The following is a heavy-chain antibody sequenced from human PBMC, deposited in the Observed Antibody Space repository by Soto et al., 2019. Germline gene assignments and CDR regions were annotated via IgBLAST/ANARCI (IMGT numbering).Heavy chain of an antibody. CDR2: INTGDGNT. D-gene: IGHD6-6*01. J-gene: IGHJ6*02. Sequence: QVQLVQSGAEVKKPGASVKVSCKASGYTFTTYVMQWVRQAPGQRLEWMGWINTGDGNTKYSQKFQGRVTISRDTSATTAYMELSSLRSEDTAVYYCARGTTIVGRPKGTYYYGMDVWGQGTTVTVSS. CDR1: GYTFTTYV. CDR3: ARGTTIVGRPKGTYYYGMDV. V-gene: IGHV1-3*04.